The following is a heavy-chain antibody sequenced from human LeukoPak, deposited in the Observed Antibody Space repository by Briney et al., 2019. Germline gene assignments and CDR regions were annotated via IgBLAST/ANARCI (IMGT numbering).Heavy chain of an antibody. CDR1: GGSISSYY. J-gene: IGHJ4*02. Sequence: SETLSLTCTVSGGSISSYYWSWFRQPPGKGLERIGYIYYSGSTNYNPSLKSRVTISVDTSKNQFSLKLSSVTAADTAVYYCARAYYDSSGYYVDYWGQGTLVTVSS. V-gene: IGHV4-59*01. CDR3: ARAYYDSSGYYVDY. D-gene: IGHD3-22*01. CDR2: IYYSGST.